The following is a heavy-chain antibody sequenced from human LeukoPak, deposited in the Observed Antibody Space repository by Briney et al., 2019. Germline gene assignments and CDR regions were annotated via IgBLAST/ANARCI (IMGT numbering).Heavy chain of an antibody. Sequence: SETLSLTCAVYGGSFSGYYWSWIRQPPGKGLEWIGEINHSGSTNYNPSLKSRVTISVDRSKNQFSLKLSSVTAADTAVYYCASSSITMVRGPGWFDPWGQGTLVTVSS. V-gene: IGHV4-34*01. CDR1: GGSFSGYY. J-gene: IGHJ5*02. CDR3: ASSSITMVRGPGWFDP. D-gene: IGHD3-10*01. CDR2: INHSGST.